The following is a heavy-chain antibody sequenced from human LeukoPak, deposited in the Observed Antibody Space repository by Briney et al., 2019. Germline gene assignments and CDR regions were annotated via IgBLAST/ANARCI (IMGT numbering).Heavy chain of an antibody. J-gene: IGHJ4*02. CDR2: IWFDARDR. Sequence: PGTSLRLSCAASGFTFGDYGMIWVRQAPGKGLEWVALIWFDARDRAYADSAKGRFTVSRDNSRNTLDLQMNSLRAEDTALYYCARVAGHRSDYWGQGTLVTVSS. V-gene: IGHV3-33*01. CDR3: ARVAGHRSDY. CDR1: GFTFGDYG.